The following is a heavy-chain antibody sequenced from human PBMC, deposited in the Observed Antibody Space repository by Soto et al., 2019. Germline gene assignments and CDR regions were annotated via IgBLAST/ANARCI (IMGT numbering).Heavy chain of an antibody. CDR2: ISYDGSNK. D-gene: IGHD3-3*01. CDR3: AKEGVTIFGVVPPSYGMDV. V-gene: IGHV3-30*18. CDR1: GFTFSSYG. Sequence: GGSLRLSCAASGFTFSSYGMHWVRQAPGKGLEWVAVISYDGSNKYYADSVKGRFTISRDNSKNTLYLQMNSLRAEDTAVYYCAKEGVTIFGVVPPSYGMDVWGQGTTVTVYS. J-gene: IGHJ6*02.